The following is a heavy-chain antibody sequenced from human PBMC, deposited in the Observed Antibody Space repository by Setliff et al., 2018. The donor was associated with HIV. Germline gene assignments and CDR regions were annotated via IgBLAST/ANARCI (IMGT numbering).Heavy chain of an antibody. CDR3: ARAPPGIQNDAFDV. J-gene: IGHJ3*01. Sequence: PSETLSLTCSVSGGSISSGSYYWTWIRQPAGKGPEWIGHIYTNGYTNYNPSLKSRVTISVDTSENQFSLRLTSVTAADTAVYYCARAPPGIQNDAFDVWGQGTMVTVSS. CDR2: IYTNGYT. V-gene: IGHV4-61*09. CDR1: GGSISSGSYY.